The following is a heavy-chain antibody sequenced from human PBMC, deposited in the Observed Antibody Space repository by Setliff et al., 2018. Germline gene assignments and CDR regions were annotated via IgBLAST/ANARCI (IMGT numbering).Heavy chain of an antibody. D-gene: IGHD3-9*01. CDR1: GYTFTDYG. Sequence: ASVKVSCKASGYTFTDYGISWVRQAPGQGLEWMGWISPYTGNTFYAPQFQGRVIMTTDTSAKTAYMDLRSLRSDDTAIYYCAKEPAISLTEAIRRSYYDYALDVWGQGTTVTVSS. J-gene: IGHJ6*02. V-gene: IGHV1-18*01. CDR2: ISPYTGNT. CDR3: AKEPAISLTEAIRRSYYDYALDV.